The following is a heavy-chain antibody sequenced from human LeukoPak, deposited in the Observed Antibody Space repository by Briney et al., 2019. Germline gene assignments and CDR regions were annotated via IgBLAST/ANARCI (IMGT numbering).Heavy chain of an antibody. CDR1: GFTISSYG. Sequence: PGGSLRLSCAASGFTISSYGMHWVRQAPGKGLEWVAVIWYDGSNKYCADSVKGRFTISRDNSKNTLYLQMNSLRAEDTAVYYCARRDSSGPYYWGQGTLVTVSS. CDR2: IWYDGSNK. V-gene: IGHV3-33*01. CDR3: ARRDSSGPYY. J-gene: IGHJ4*02. D-gene: IGHD3-22*01.